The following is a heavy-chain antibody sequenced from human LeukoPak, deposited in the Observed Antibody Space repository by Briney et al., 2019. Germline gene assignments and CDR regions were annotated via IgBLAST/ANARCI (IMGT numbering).Heavy chain of an antibody. J-gene: IGHJ6*02. CDR3: AKYLGYCSSTSCNYGMDV. CDR2: IKHDGSEK. Sequence: PGGSLRLSCEASGFTFSSYWMSWVRQAPGKGLEWVANIKHDGSEKYYVDSVKGRFTISRDNAKKSLYLQMNSLRVEDMAVYYCAKYLGYCSSTSCNYGMDVWGQGTTVTVSS. D-gene: IGHD2-2*01. V-gene: IGHV3-7*01. CDR1: GFTFSSYW.